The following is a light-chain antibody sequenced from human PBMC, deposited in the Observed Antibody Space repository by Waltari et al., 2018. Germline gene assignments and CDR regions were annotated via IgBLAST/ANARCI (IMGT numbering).Light chain of an antibody. CDR1: SSNFGAGYD. J-gene: IGLJ3*02. CDR3: QSYDSSLSASV. CDR2: GNT. V-gene: IGLV1-40*01. Sequence: QSVLTQPPSMSGAPGQKVTIPCTGGSSNFGAGYDVHWYQQFPGTAPKRLIFGNTNRAPGVPGRFSGARSGTSASLAIAGLQSEDAAVYYCQSYDSSLSASVFGGGTKVTVL.